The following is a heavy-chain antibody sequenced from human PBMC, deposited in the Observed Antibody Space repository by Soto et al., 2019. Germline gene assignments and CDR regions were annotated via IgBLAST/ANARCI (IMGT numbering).Heavy chain of an antibody. J-gene: IGHJ6*02. V-gene: IGHV3-74*03. CDR2: INTDGRRT. Sequence: GGSLRLSCAAFEFTVTNYWIHWVRQAPGKGLVWASRINTDGRRTTHAESVKGRFTSSRDNAKNTVYLQMSRLRAEDTAVYYCARDMWSTADYYYGMDVWGQGTTVTVSS. D-gene: IGHD2-21*01. CDR3: ARDMWSTADYYYGMDV. CDR1: EFTVTNYW.